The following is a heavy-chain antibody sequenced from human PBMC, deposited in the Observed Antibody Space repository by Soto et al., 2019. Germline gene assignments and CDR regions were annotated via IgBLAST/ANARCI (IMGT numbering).Heavy chain of an antibody. CDR1: GFTFSSYS. V-gene: IGHV3-21*01. J-gene: IGHJ1*01. Sequence: GSLRLACSACGFTFSSYSMNWVRQAPGKGLEWVSSISSSSSYIYYADSVKGRFTISRDNAKNSLYLQMNSLRAEDTAVYYCARSKYYYDSSGNHPNVQHWGQGTLVTVYS. CDR2: ISSSSSYI. D-gene: IGHD3-22*01. CDR3: ARSKYYYDSSGNHPNVQH.